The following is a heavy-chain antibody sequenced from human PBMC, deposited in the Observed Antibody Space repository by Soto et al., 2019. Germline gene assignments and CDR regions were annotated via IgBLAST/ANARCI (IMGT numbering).Heavy chain of an antibody. CDR1: GVSRIGNNW. J-gene: IGHJ4*02. CDR3: ARTAAVGKYYFDY. D-gene: IGHD6-13*01. CDR2: IYHTEST. V-gene: IGHV4-4*02. Sequence: SDTLSITSAVSGVSRIGNNWWTWVRQPPGKGLEWIGEIYHTESTNYNLSLKSRITISVDTSKNQFSLKVNSVTAADTAVYYCARTAAVGKYYFDYWGQGTLVTVSS.